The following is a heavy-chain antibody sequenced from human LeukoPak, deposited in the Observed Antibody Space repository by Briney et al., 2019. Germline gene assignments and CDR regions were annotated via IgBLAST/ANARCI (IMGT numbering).Heavy chain of an antibody. Sequence: VKVXXKXSGGTFSSYAISXXRQAPGQGLXXMGGIIPIFGTANYAQKFQGRVTITADESTSTAYMELSSLRSEDTAVYYCARGAGLFSFDYWGQGTLVTVSS. CDR2: IIPIFGTA. D-gene: IGHD2-21*01. CDR3: ARGAGLFSFDY. J-gene: IGHJ4*02. CDR1: GGTFSSYA. V-gene: IGHV1-69*13.